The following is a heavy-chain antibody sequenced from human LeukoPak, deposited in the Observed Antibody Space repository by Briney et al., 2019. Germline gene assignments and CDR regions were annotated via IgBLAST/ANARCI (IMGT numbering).Heavy chain of an antibody. J-gene: IGHJ4*02. Sequence: GESLKISCKGSGYSINNYWIGWVRQMPGKGLEWMGIIYPGDSDTRYSPSFQGQVTISADKSISTAYLQWSSLKASDTAMYYCAVITIFGVAGPIPFDYWGQGTLVTVSS. CDR2: IYPGDSDT. CDR1: GYSINNYW. D-gene: IGHD3-3*01. CDR3: AVITIFGVAGPIPFDY. V-gene: IGHV5-51*01.